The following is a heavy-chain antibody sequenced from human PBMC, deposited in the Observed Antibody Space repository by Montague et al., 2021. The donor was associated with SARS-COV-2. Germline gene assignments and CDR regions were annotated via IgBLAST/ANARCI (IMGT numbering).Heavy chain of an antibody. D-gene: IGHD3-10*01. CDR1: GGSISSYF. Sequence: SETLSLTCTVSGGSISSYFWSWIRQSPGKGLEWIGYFYHSGGTKYNPSLKSRVTISGDTSKNQFSRKLSSVTTADTAVYYCARSGAVPMDWGQGTLVTVSS. CDR3: ARSGAVPMD. CDR2: FYHSGGT. V-gene: IGHV4-59*13. J-gene: IGHJ4*02.